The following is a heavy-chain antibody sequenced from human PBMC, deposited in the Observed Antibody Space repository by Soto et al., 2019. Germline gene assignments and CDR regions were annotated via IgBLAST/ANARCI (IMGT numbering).Heavy chain of an antibody. CDR3: GKDIRSGSIDY. V-gene: IGHV3-33*06. J-gene: IGHJ4*02. CDR2: IWAHGTDQ. CDR1: GYSITNNG. D-gene: IGHD1-1*01. Sequence: PGGLLRLSCAACGYSITNNGMHWVRQAPGKGLEWVALIWAHGTDQYYADSVKGRFTVSRDTSTNTVYLQMNSLRAEDTARYYCGKDIRSGSIDYWGQGTLVTVSS.